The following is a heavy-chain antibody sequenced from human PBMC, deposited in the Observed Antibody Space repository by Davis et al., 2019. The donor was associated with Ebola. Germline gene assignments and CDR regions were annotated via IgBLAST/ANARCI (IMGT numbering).Heavy chain of an antibody. Sequence: GESLKISCKASGYHFTFFYIGWVRQLPGKGLEWMGNILPSAHGDHDIGLNPSFEGQVTLSADLSTNTAYLQWPNLKASDTAMYYCASLRRTITGMDDGFDIWGQGTMVTVSS. CDR1: GYHFTFFY. CDR3: ASLRRTITGMDDGFDI. V-gene: IGHV5-51*01. J-gene: IGHJ3*02. CDR2: ILPSAHGDHDI. D-gene: IGHD2-8*02.